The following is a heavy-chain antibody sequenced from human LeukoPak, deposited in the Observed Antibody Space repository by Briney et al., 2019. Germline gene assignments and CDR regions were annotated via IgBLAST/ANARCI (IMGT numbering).Heavy chain of an antibody. CDR3: ARCYGAGCSFDY. J-gene: IGHJ4*02. Sequence: GGSLRLSCAASGFTFSSYDMHWVRQAPGKGLEWVALIWYDGSNKYYADSVKGRFTISRDNFKNTLSLQMNSLRAEDTAVYYCARCYGAGCSFDYWGQGTLVTVSS. CDR2: IWYDGSNK. D-gene: IGHD4/OR15-4a*01. V-gene: IGHV3-33*01. CDR1: GFTFSSYD.